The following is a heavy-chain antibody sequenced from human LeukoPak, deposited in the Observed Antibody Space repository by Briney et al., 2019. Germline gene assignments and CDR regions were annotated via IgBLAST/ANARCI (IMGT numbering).Heavy chain of an antibody. CDR3: ARSPNSSGWYLDY. D-gene: IGHD6-19*01. CDR1: GFTFSSYG. Sequence: PGGSLRLSCAASGFTFSSYGMHWVRQAPGKGLEWVAVIWYDGSNKYYADSVKGRFTISRDNSKNTLYLQMNSLRAEDTAVYYCARSPNSSGWYLDYWGQGTLVTVFS. CDR2: IWYDGSNK. J-gene: IGHJ4*02. V-gene: IGHV3-33*01.